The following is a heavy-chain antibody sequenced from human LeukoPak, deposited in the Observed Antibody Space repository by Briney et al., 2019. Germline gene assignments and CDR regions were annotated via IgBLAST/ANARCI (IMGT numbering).Heavy chain of an antibody. CDR1: GGTFSSYA. CDR3: ARSLPPPAPFDY. J-gene: IGHJ4*02. V-gene: IGHV1-69*13. CDR2: IIPIFGTA. Sequence: SAKVSCKASGGTFSSYAISWVRQAPGQGLEWMGGIIPIFGTANYAQKFQGRVTITADESTSIAYMELSSLRSEDTAVYYCARSLPPPAPFDYWGQGTLVTVSS. D-gene: IGHD2-2*01.